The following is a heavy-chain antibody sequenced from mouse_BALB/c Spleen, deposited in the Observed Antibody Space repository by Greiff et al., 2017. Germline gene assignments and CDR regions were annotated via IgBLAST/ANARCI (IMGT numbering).Heavy chain of an antibody. CDR3: ARPPYRYVAMDY. CDR2: IWAGGST. CDR1: GFSLTSYG. V-gene: IGHV2-9*02. Sequence: VKLVESGPGLVAPSQSLSITCTVSGFSLTSYGVHWVRQPPGKGLEWLGVIWAGGSTNYNSALMSRLSISKDNSKSQVFSKMNSLQTDDTAMYYCARPPYRYVAMDYWGQGTSVTVSS. D-gene: IGHD2-14*01. J-gene: IGHJ4*01.